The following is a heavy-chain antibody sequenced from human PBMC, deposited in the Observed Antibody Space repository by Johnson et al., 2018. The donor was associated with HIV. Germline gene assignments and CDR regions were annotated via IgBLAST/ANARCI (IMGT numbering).Heavy chain of an antibody. Sequence: VQLVESGGGVVQPGRSLRLSCAASGFTVSSNYMSWVRQAPGKGLEWVSVIYSGGSTYYADSVKGRFTISRDNAKNSLYLQMNSLRAEDTAVYYCARRLAAAGLYDAFDIWGQGTMVTVSS. D-gene: IGHD6-13*01. CDR3: ARRLAAAGLYDAFDI. CDR1: GFTVSSNY. J-gene: IGHJ3*02. V-gene: IGHV3-66*01. CDR2: IYSGGST.